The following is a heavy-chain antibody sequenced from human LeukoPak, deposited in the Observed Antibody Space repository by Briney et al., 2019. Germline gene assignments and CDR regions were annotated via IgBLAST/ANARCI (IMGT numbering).Heavy chain of an antibody. Sequence: SGTLSLTCKVSGGSIGNYYWNWIRQTPGKGLEWLGYIYSSGSAHYNPSLTSRVTISLDTAKNRLFLQLTSVTTADTAVYYCARGTEYGGSPFDLWGQGNLVTVSS. CDR2: IYSSGSA. D-gene: IGHD4-23*01. CDR1: GGSIGNYY. V-gene: IGHV4-59*01. CDR3: ARGTEYGGSPFDL. J-gene: IGHJ5*02.